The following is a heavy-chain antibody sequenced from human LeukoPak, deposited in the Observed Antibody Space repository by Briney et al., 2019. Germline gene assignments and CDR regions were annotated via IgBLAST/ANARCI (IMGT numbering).Heavy chain of an antibody. V-gene: IGHV1-18*04. CDR2: ISTYNGNT. CDR3: ARDDLRVVPAAKSYYYYGMDV. Sequence: ASVKVSCKASGYTFTSYGISWVRQAPGQGLEWMGWISTYNGNTESAQKFQGRVTMTTDTSTSTGYMELRSLRSDDTAVYYCARDDLRVVPAAKSYYYYGMDVWGKGTTVTVSS. CDR1: GYTFTSYG. D-gene: IGHD2-2*01. J-gene: IGHJ6*04.